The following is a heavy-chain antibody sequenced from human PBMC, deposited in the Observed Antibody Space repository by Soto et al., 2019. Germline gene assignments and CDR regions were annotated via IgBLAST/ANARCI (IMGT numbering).Heavy chain of an antibody. Sequence: EVQLVESGGGLVQPGGSLRLSCVASGFIFSNYWMSWVRQAPGKGLEWVANIKEDGSEKYYVDSVKGGFTNSRDNAKKSLYLHMNNLRAHDTAVYYCASSDYDNWGQGTLVTVSS. CDR3: ASSDYDN. CDR1: GFIFSNYW. V-gene: IGHV3-7*01. J-gene: IGHJ4*02. CDR2: IKEDGSEK. D-gene: IGHD4-17*01.